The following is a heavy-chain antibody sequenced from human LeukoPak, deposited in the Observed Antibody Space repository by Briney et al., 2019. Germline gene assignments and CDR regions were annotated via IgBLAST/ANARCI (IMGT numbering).Heavy chain of an antibody. D-gene: IGHD5-18*01. V-gene: IGHV3-20*04. J-gene: IGHJ4*02. Sequence: GGSLRLSCAASGFIFDDYGMSWVRQVPGKGLEWVSGIDWNGGTTGYADSVKGQFTISRDSATNSLHLQMNSLRAEDTAFYYCARGPGYSYDSFYDYWGQGNLVIVSS. CDR2: IDWNGGTT. CDR3: ARGPGYSYDSFYDY. CDR1: GFIFDDYG.